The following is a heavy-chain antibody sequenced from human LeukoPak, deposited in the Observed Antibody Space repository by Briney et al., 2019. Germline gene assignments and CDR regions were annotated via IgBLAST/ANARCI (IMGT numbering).Heavy chain of an antibody. Sequence: GGSLRLSCAASGFTFSSYSMIWVRQAPGKGLEWVSYISSGSGCIYYADSVKGRFTISRDNAKNSVFLQMNSLRAEDTAVYYCARGLSIAAAGVWIDPWGQGTLVTVTS. J-gene: IGHJ5*02. CDR2: ISSGSGCI. V-gene: IGHV3-21*05. D-gene: IGHD6-13*01. CDR3: ARGLSIAAAGVWIDP. CDR1: GFTFSSYS.